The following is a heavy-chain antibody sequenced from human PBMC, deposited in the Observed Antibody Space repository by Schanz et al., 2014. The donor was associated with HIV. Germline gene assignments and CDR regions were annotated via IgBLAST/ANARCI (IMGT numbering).Heavy chain of an antibody. J-gene: IGHJ4*02. CDR1: GFPFSNFA. CDR3: AKADEIRHFDWYHPPFDS. CDR2: ISTGGERT. Sequence: EEHLLESGGDLLQPGGSLRLSCVASGFPFSNFAMSWVRQDPGRGLEWVSAISTGGERTFYADSVKGRFTISRDNSKNTLYLQMNSLRAEDTAVYYCAKADEIRHFDWYHPPFDSSVQGTLVTVSS. V-gene: IGHV3-23*01. D-gene: IGHD3-9*01.